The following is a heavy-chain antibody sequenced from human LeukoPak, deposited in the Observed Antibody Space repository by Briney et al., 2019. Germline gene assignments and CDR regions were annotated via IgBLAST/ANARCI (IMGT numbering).Heavy chain of an antibody. V-gene: IGHV3-7*01. CDR2: IRVDGSTE. CDR3: ATYSGPDKWDASDM. D-gene: IGHD1-26*01. J-gene: IGHJ3*02. Sequence: GGSLRLSCAASGFTFSSYAMTWVRQAPGKGLEWVATIRVDGSTEYPVDSMKGRFTISRDNAKNSQHLQMNSLRAEDTAVYYCATYSGPDKWDASDMWGQGTLVTVSS. CDR1: GFTFSSYA.